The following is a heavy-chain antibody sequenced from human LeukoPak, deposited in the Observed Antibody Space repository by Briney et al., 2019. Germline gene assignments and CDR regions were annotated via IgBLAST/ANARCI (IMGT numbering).Heavy chain of an antibody. D-gene: IGHD3-10*01. Sequence: SETLSLTCAVYGGSFSGYYWSWIRQPPGKGLEWIGEINHSGSTNYNPSLKSRVTISVDTSKNQFSLKLSSVTAADTAVYYCARESGDITMVRGAYKIHEYYFDYWGQGTLVTVSS. J-gene: IGHJ4*02. CDR2: INHSGST. V-gene: IGHV4-34*01. CDR3: ARESGDITMVRGAYKIHEYYFDY. CDR1: GGSFSGYY.